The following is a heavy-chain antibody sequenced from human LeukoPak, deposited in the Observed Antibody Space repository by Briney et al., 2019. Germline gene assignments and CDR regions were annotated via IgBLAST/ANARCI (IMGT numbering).Heavy chain of an antibody. J-gene: IGHJ4*02. D-gene: IGHD6-19*01. Sequence: PSETLSLTCTVSGGSISSGDYYWSWIRQPPGKGLEWIGYIYYSGSTYYNPSLKSRVTISVDTSKNQLSLKLSSMTAADTAVYYCARQWLVSPLFDYWGQGTLVTVSS. CDR1: GGSISSGDYY. V-gene: IGHV4-30-4*01. CDR2: IYYSGST. CDR3: ARQWLVSPLFDY.